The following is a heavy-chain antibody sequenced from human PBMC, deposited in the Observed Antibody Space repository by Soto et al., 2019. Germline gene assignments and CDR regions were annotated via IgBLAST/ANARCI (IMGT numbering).Heavy chain of an antibody. CDR3: TTVFWSGYYDLSYFDY. V-gene: IGHV3-15*01. Sequence: GGSLRLSCAASGFTFSNAWMSWVRQAPGKGLEWVGRIKSKTDGGTTDYAAPVKGRFTISRDDSKNTLYLQMNSLTTEDTAVYYCTTVFWSGYYDLSYFDYWGQGTLVTVSS. D-gene: IGHD3-3*01. CDR1: GFTFSNAW. CDR2: IKSKTDGGTT. J-gene: IGHJ4*02.